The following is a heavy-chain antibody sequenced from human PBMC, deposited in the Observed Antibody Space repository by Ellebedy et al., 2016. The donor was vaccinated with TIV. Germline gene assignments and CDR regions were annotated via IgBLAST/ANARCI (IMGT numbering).Heavy chain of an antibody. J-gene: IGHJ4*02. D-gene: IGHD3/OR15-3a*01. Sequence: GESLKISCAASGFTFTNHWMSWVRQAPGKGLEWVANINQAGSEKYYVDSVKGRFTISRDNAQKSLDLQMSSLRAEDTAVYFCARRSTDFAFDSWGQGTLVTVSS. CDR2: INQAGSEK. CDR1: GFTFTNHW. V-gene: IGHV3-7*03. CDR3: ARRSTDFAFDS.